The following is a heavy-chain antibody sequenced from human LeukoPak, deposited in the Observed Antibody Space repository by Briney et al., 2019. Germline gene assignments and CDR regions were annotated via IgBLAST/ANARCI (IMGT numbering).Heavy chain of an antibody. D-gene: IGHD2-15*01. CDR3: ARGGVVVVVAATDY. V-gene: IGHV3-66*03. Sequence: GGSLRLSCAASGFTVSSNYMSWVRQAPGKGLEWVSVIYSCGSTYYADSVKGRFTISRDNSKNTLYLQMNSLRAEDTAVYYCARGGVVVVVAATDYWGQGTLVTVSS. J-gene: IGHJ4*02. CDR2: IYSCGST. CDR1: GFTVSSNY.